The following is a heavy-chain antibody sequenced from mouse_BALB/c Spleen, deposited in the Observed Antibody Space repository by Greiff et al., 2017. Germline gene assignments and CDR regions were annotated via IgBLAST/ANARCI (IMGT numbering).Heavy chain of an antibody. CDR3: AREEDDGYYDY. CDR1: GYTFTSYV. Sequence: EVKLQESGPELVKPGASVKMSCKASGYTFTSYVMHWVKQKPGQGLEWIGYINPYNDGTKYNEKFKGKATLTSDKSSSTAYMELSSLTSEDSAVYYCAREEDDGYYDYWGQGTTLTVSS. J-gene: IGHJ2*01. V-gene: IGHV1-14*01. D-gene: IGHD2-3*01. CDR2: INPYNDGT.